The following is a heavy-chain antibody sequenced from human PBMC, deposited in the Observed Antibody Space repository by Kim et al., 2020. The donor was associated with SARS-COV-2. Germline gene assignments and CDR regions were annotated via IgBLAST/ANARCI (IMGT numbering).Heavy chain of an antibody. CDR1: GFTFSSYA. CDR2: ISGSGGST. CDR3: AKRHDYYGSGSYYKEYYFDY. J-gene: IGHJ4*02. V-gene: IGHV3-23*01. Sequence: GGSLRLSCAASGFTFSSYAMSWVRQAPGKGLEWVSAISGSGGSTYYTDSVKGRFTISRDNSKNTLYLQMNSLRAEDTAVYYCAKRHDYYGSGSYYKEYYFDYWGQGTLVTVSS. D-gene: IGHD3-10*01.